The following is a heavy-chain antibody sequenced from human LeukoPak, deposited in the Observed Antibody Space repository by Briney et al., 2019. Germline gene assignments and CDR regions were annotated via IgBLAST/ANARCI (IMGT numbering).Heavy chain of an antibody. CDR3: ARDSSASYYYYMDV. CDR1: GFTFSSYW. Sequence: GGSLRLSCAASGFTFSSYWMSWVRQAPGKGLEWVANIKQDGSEKYYVDSVEGRFTISRDNAKNSLYLQMNSLRAEDTAVYYCARDSSASYYYYMDVWGQGTTVTVPS. CDR2: IKQDGSEK. V-gene: IGHV3-7*01. J-gene: IGHJ6*03.